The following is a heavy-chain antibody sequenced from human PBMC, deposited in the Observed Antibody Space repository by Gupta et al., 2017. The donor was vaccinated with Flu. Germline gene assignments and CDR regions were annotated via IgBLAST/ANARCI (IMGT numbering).Heavy chain of an antibody. D-gene: IGHD4-4*01. CDR1: GGSFSGYY. J-gene: IGHJ5*02. CDR2: INHSGST. CDR3: ARVMTTVSVERSGFDP. Sequence: QVQLQQWGAGLLKPSETLSLTCAVYGGSFSGYYWSWLRQPPGKGLEWIGEINHSGSTNYNPSLKSRVTISVDTSKNQFSLKLSSVTAADTAVYYCARVMTTVSVERSGFDPWGQGTLVTVSS. V-gene: IGHV4-34*01.